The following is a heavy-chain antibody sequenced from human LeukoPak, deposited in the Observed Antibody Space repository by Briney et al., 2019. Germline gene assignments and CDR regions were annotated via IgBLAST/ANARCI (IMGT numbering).Heavy chain of an antibody. Sequence: SETLSLTCTVSGDSISSYYWSWVRQPPGKGLEWIGYIFYTGSTKYGPSLNSRVTISLDTSKNQFSLNPNSVTAADTAVYYCARQPSGYYGDSGYYPYYFDYWGQGILVTVSS. J-gene: IGHJ4*02. CDR1: GDSISSYY. V-gene: IGHV4-59*08. CDR3: ARQPSGYYGDSGYYPYYFDY. CDR2: IFYTGST. D-gene: IGHD3-22*01.